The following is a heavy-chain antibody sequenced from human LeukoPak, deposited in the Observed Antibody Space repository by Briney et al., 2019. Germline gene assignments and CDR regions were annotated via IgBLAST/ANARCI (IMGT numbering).Heavy chain of an antibody. Sequence: SETLSLTCTVSGGSISSGDFYWSWIRQPAGKGLEWIGRIYTSGSTNYNPSLQSRVTISVDTSKNQFSLKLTSVTAADTAVHYCARGPYYYDSSGSFDYWGQGTLVTVSS. CDR3: ARGPYYYDSSGSFDY. V-gene: IGHV4-61*02. D-gene: IGHD3-22*01. J-gene: IGHJ4*02. CDR1: GGSISSGDFY. CDR2: IYTSGST.